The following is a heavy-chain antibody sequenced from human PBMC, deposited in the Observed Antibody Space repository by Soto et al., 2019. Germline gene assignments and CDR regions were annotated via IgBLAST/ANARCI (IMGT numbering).Heavy chain of an antibody. Sequence: PAGSLRLSCAPSGFTFSSYGMHWVRQAPGKGLEWVAVISYDGSNKYYADSVKGRFTISRDNSKNTLYLQMNSLRAEDTAVYYCALLQWLADHFFDYWGQGTLVTVSS. CDR2: ISYDGSNK. CDR3: ALLQWLADHFFDY. J-gene: IGHJ4*02. D-gene: IGHD6-19*01. V-gene: IGHV3-30*03. CDR1: GFTFSSYG.